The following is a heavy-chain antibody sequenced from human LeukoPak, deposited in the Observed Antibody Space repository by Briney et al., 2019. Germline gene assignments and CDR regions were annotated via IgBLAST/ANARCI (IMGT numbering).Heavy chain of an antibody. CDR3: AKSPYYDSSIYISWFDP. D-gene: IGHD3-22*01. J-gene: IGHJ5*02. CDR1: GFTFSSYA. V-gene: IGHV3-23*01. CDR2: ISGGGGST. Sequence: AGGSLRLSCAASGFTFSSYAVSWVRQAPGKGLEWVSTISGGGGSTFYAHSVKGRFTISRDNSKNTLFLQVNSLRAEDTAVYYCAKSPYYDSSIYISWFDPWGQGTLVTVSS.